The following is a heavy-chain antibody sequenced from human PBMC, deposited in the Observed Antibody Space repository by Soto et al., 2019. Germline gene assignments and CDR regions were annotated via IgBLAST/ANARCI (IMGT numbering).Heavy chain of an antibody. CDR2: ISSSSSYI. Sequence: EVQLVESGGGLVKPGGSLRLSCAASGFTFSSYSMNWVRQAPGKGLEWVSSISSSSSYIYYADSVKGRFTISRDNAKNSLYLQMNSLRAEDTAVYYCARDPDLIVGATHDAFDIWGQGTMVTVSS. CDR3: ARDPDLIVGATHDAFDI. CDR1: GFTFSSYS. D-gene: IGHD1-26*01. J-gene: IGHJ3*02. V-gene: IGHV3-21*01.